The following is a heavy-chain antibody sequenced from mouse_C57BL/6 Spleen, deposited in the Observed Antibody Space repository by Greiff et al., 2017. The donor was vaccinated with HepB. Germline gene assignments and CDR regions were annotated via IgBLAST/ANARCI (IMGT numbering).Heavy chain of an antibody. Sequence: EVKLMESGPGLVKPSQSLSLTCSVTGYSITSGYYWNWIRQFPGNKLEWMGYISYDGSNNYNPSLKNRISITRDTSKNQFFLKLNSVTTEDTATYYCARDGGLPDAMDYWGQGTSVTVSS. CDR1: GYSITSGYY. CDR3: ARDGGLPDAMDY. D-gene: IGHD2-2*01. CDR2: ISYDGSN. J-gene: IGHJ4*01. V-gene: IGHV3-6*01.